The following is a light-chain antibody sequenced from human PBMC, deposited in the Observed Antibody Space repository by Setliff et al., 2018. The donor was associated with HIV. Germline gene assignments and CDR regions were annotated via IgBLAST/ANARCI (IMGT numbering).Light chain of an antibody. J-gene: IGKJ1*01. CDR2: WAS. CDR3: QQYYGTPWM. CDR1: QSVLYSSNNKNY. V-gene: IGKV4-1*01. Sequence: DIVMTQSPDSLAVSLGERATINCKSSQSVLYSSNNKNYLAWYRQKPRQPPKLLIYWASTRESGVPDRFSGSGSGTDFTLTISSLKAEDVAVYYCQQYYGTPWMFGQGTKVDIK.